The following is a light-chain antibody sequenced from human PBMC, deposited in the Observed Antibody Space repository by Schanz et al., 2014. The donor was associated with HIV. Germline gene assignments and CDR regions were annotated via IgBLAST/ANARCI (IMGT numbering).Light chain of an antibody. CDR2: AAS. CDR3: QQLNSYPQS. J-gene: IGKJ2*03. CDR1: QSISSW. Sequence: DLQVTQSPSTLSASVGGRVSITCRTSQSISSWMAWYQQKPGKVPKRLIYAASSLQSGVPSRFSGGGSGTDFTLTISSLQPEDFATYYCQQLNSYPQSFGQGTKLEIK. V-gene: IGKV1-5*01.